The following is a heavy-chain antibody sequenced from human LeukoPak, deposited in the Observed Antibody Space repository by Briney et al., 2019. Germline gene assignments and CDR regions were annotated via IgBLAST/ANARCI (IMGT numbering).Heavy chain of an antibody. D-gene: IGHD1-26*01. CDR1: GYSISSGYY. V-gene: IGHV4-38-2*02. Sequence: WETLSLTSTVSGYSISSGYYWGWIRQPPGKGLEWIGSIYHSGSTSYNPSLKSRVTISVDTSKNQFSLKLSSVTAADTAVYYCARVNPWELLADAFDIWGQGTMVTVSS. J-gene: IGHJ3*02. CDR2: IYHSGST. CDR3: ARVNPWELLADAFDI.